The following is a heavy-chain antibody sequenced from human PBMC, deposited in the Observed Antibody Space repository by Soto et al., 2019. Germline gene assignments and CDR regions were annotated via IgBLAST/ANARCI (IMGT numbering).Heavy chain of an antibody. J-gene: IGHJ6*02. CDR2: IYYSGST. CDR3: ARGLANYYGSGSYYQRWDGYYGMDV. CDR1: GGSISSSSYY. V-gene: IGHV4-39*01. D-gene: IGHD3-10*01. Sequence: SETLSLTCTVSGGSISSSSYYWGWIRQPPGKGLEWIGSIYYSGSTYYNPSLKSRVTISVDTSKNQFSLKLSSVTAADTAVYYCARGLANYYGSGSYYQRWDGYYGMDVWGQGTTVTVSS.